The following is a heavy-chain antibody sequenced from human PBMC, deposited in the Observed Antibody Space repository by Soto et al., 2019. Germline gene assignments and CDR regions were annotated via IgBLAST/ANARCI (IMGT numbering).Heavy chain of an antibody. D-gene: IGHD3-3*01. CDR2: IVPNVGTV. V-gene: IGHV1-69*06. J-gene: IGHJ4*02. Sequence: SVKVSCKSSGGTFSSFINYPINWVRQAPGQGLEWMGGIVPNVGTVNYAQKFRGKVTITADKSTGTAYMELSSLRSEDTALYYCARRDTSGFLRYFDNLGQGTQVTVSS. CDR1: GGTFSSFINYP. CDR3: ARRDTSGFLRYFDN.